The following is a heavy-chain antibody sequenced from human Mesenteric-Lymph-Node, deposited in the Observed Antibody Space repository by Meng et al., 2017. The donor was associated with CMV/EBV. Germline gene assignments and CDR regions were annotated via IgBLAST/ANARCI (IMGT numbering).Heavy chain of an antibody. Sequence: CGPGLLEPSGPLSRPCSGYGGSVCVSYWSWIRQPTRKGREWIREINHSGSTNDTPSLKSRVTISVDKSKNQFSLKLGSVTAADTAVYYCARHQRWLKSEGGFNYWGQGTLVTVSS. D-gene: IGHD4-23*01. CDR1: GGSVCVSY. CDR2: INHSGST. J-gene: IGHJ4*02. CDR3: ARHQRWLKSEGGFNY. V-gene: IGHV4-34*01.